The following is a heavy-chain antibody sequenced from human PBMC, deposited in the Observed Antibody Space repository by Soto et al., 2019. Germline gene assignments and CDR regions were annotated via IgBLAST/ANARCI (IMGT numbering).Heavy chain of an antibody. J-gene: IGHJ6*03. CDR2: IYYSGST. CDR3: ARHSLTDYYYYYMDV. CDR1: GGSICSSSYY. V-gene: IGHV4-39*01. Sequence: PSETLSLTCTVSGGSICSSSYYWGWIRQPPGKGLEWIESIYYSGSTYYNPSLKSRVTISVDTSKNQFSLKLSSVTAADTAVYYCARHSLTDYYYYYMDVWGKGTTVTVSS.